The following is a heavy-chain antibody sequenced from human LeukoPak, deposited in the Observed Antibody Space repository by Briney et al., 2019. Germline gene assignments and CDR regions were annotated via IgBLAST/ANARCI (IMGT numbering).Heavy chain of an antibody. CDR1: GFTFSSAW. J-gene: IGHJ4*02. CDR3: TMDGLRDNSGWYVDY. V-gene: IGHV3-15*01. D-gene: IGHD6-19*01. Sequence: KPGGSLRLSCAASGFTFSSAWVTWVRQVPGKGLEWVGRIKSKTDGGTTDYAAPVKGRFTISRDDSKNTMYLQMNSLKTEDTAVYYCTMDGLRDNSGWYVDYWGQGTLVTVSS. CDR2: IKSKTDGGTT.